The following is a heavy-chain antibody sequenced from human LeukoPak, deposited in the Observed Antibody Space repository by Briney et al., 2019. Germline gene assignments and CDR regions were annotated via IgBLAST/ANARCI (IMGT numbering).Heavy chain of an antibody. CDR3: AREPLLWFGEAAPTTFDP. D-gene: IGHD3-10*01. CDR1: GGSISSYY. V-gene: IGHV4-59*12. J-gene: IGHJ5*02. CDR2: IYYNGST. Sequence: PSETLSLTCTVFGGSISSYYWSWIRQPPGKGLEWTGNIYYNGSTNYNPSLKSRVTISVDTSKNQFSLKLSSVTAADTAVYYCAREPLLWFGEAAPTTFDPWGQGTLVTVSS.